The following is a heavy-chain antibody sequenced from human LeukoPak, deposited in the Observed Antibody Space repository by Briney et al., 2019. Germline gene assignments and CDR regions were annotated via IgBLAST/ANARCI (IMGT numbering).Heavy chain of an antibody. CDR2: IYHSGST. J-gene: IGHJ5*02. CDR1: GYSISSGYY. CDR3: ARIVVPAAILNWFDP. Sequence: PSETLSLXCTVSGYSISSGYYWGWIRQPPGKGLEWIGSIYHSGSTYYNPSLKSRVTISVVTSKNQFSLKLSSVTAADTAVYYCARIVVPAAILNWFDPWGQGTLVTVSS. D-gene: IGHD2-2*02. V-gene: IGHV4-38-2*02.